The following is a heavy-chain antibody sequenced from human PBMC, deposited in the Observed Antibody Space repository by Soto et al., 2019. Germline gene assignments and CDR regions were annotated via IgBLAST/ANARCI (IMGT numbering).Heavy chain of an antibody. V-gene: IGHV3-30-3*01. Sequence: QVQLVESGGGVVQPGRSLRLSCAASGFTFSSYAMHWVRQAPGKGLEWVAVISYDGSNKYYADSVKGRFTISRDNSKNTLYPQMNSLRAEDTAVYYCARDLFHGTAGFSWFDPWGQGTLVTVSS. D-gene: IGHD2-21*01. CDR3: ARDLFHGTAGFSWFDP. CDR1: GFTFSSYA. CDR2: ISYDGSNK. J-gene: IGHJ5*02.